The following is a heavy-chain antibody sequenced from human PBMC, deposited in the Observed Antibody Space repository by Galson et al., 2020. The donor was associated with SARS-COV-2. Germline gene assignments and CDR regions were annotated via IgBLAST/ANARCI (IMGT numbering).Heavy chain of an antibody. D-gene: IGHD2-2*02. CDR1: GYTFTGYY. V-gene: IGHV1-2*02. Sequence: ASVKVSCKASGYTFTGYYMHWVRQAPGQGLEWMGWINPNSGGTNYAQKFQGRVTMTRDTSISTAYMELSRLRSDDTAVYYCARGGWGVVPAAISNYWGQGTLVTVSS. CDR2: INPNSGGT. CDR3: ARGGWGVVPAAISNY. J-gene: IGHJ4*02.